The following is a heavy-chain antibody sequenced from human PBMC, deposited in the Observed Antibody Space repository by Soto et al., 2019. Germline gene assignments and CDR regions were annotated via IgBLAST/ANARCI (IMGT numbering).Heavy chain of an antibody. CDR3: VKGRAQRCSGRTCVLWTET. V-gene: IGHV3-64D*06. CDR2: SHPSGEST. J-gene: IGHJ6*02. CDR1: GFTFKSHA. D-gene: IGHD6-19*01. Sequence: RILSCSASGFTFKSHALHWGRQVPGNGLEYVSSSHPSGESTFYADAVKVRLVVSRDNENNLLDLPLNSLKSEDSGVYSCVKGRAQRCSGRTCVLWTETWGQGTTAPASS.